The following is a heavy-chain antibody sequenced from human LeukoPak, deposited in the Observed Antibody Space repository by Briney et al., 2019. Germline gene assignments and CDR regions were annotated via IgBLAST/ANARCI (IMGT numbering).Heavy chain of an antibody. CDR3: ARAHNWKYGSFDF. CDR1: GFTFSSYN. Sequence: GGSLRLSCAASGFTFSSYNMNWVRQAPGKGLEWVSCISSSSSYIYYADSVKGRFTISRDNAKNSLYLQMNSLRAEDTAVYYCARAHNWKYGSFDFWGQGTLVTVSS. J-gene: IGHJ4*02. D-gene: IGHD1-7*01. CDR2: ISSSSSYI. V-gene: IGHV3-21*01.